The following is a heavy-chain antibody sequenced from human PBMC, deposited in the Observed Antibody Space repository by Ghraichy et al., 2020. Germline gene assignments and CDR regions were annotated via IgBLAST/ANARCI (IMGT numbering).Heavy chain of an antibody. V-gene: IGHV3-23*01. Sequence: GESLNISCAASGFTFSSYAMSWVRQAPGKGLEWVSAISGSGGSTYYADSVKGRFTISRDNSKNTLYLQMNSLRAEDTAVYYCAKGLAGYCSGGSCYPYYGMDVCSQATTLTVSS. CDR1: GFTFSSYA. CDR2: ISGSGGST. D-gene: IGHD2-15*01. CDR3: AKGLAGYCSGGSCYPYYGMDV. J-gene: IGHJ6*02.